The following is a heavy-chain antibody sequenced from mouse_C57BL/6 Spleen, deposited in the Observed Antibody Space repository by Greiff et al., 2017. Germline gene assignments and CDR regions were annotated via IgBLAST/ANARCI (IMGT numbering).Heavy chain of an antibody. CDR2: IDPSDSYT. D-gene: IGHD2-13*01. J-gene: IGHJ2*01. Sequence: QVQLQQPGAELVRPGPSVKLSCKASGYTFTSYWMHWVKQRPGQGLEWIGVIDPSDSYTNYNQKFKGKATLTVDTSSSTAYMQLSSLTSEDSAVYYCARWSTTVDFDYWGQGTTLTVSS. V-gene: IGHV1-59*01. CDR1: GYTFTSYW. CDR3: ARWSTTVDFDY.